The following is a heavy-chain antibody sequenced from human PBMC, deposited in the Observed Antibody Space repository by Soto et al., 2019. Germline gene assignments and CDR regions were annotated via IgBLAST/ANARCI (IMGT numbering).Heavy chain of an antibody. CDR3: ARVGCSGGSCYSGYYYYYYGMDV. J-gene: IGHJ6*02. Sequence: ASVKVSCKASGGTFSSYAISWVRQAPGQGLEWMGGIIPIFGTANYAQKFQGRVTITADESTSTAYMELSSLRSEDTAVYYCARVGCSGGSCYSGYYYYYYGMDVWGQGTTVTVSS. D-gene: IGHD2-15*01. CDR2: IIPIFGTA. V-gene: IGHV1-69*13. CDR1: GGTFSSYA.